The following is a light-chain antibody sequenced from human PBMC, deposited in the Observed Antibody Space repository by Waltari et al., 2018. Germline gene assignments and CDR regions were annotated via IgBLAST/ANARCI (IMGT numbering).Light chain of an antibody. CDR2: EVS. V-gene: IGLV2-8*01. CDR3: SSYVGSNNPV. Sequence: QSALTQPPSASGSPGQSVTISCTGTSSHLGGYDFVSWDQHHPGKAPKLMIYEVSKRPSGVPDRFSGSKSGNTASLTVSGLQAEDEADYYCSSYVGSNNPVFGGGTKLTVL. J-gene: IGLJ2*01. CDR1: SSHLGGYDF.